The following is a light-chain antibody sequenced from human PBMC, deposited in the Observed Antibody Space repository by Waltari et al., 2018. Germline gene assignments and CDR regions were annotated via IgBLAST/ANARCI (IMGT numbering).Light chain of an antibody. V-gene: IGKV3-20*01. CDR3: QHYVRLPVS. CDR2: DAS. J-gene: IGKJ1*01. Sequence: EIVLTQSPGTLSLSPRERATLSCRASQSVGKFLAWYQQKPGQAPRLLIYDASIRATGIPDRFSGSGSGTDFSLTISRLEPEDFALYYCQHYVRLPVSFGQGTKVGIK. CDR1: QSVGKF.